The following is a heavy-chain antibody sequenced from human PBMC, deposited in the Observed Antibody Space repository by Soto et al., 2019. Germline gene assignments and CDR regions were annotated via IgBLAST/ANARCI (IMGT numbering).Heavy chain of an antibody. CDR2: IYYGGST. CDR3: ARSSHSTVTTFAY. D-gene: IGHD4-17*01. J-gene: IGHJ4*02. CDR1: GGSISSGGYY. Sequence: QVQLQESGPGLVKPSQTLSLTCTVSGGSISSGGYYWSWIRQHPGKGLEWIGYIYYGGSTYYNQCLKSRVTISVDTSKNQFSLKMGSVTAADTAVYYCARSSHSTVTTFAYWGQGTLVTVSA. V-gene: IGHV4-31*03.